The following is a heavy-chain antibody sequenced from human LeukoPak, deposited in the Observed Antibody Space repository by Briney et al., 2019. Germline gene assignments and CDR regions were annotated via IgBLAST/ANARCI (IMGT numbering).Heavy chain of an antibody. V-gene: IGHV4-39*01. CDR2: IYYSGST. CDR1: GGSISSSSYY. J-gene: IGHJ1*01. CDR3: ARAVAGKKYFQH. Sequence: SETLSLTCTVSGGSISSSSYYWGWIRQPPGKGLEWIGSIYYSGSTYYNPSLKSRVTISVDTSKNQFSLKLSSVTAADTAAYYCARAVAGKKYFQHWGQGTLVTVSS. D-gene: IGHD6-19*01.